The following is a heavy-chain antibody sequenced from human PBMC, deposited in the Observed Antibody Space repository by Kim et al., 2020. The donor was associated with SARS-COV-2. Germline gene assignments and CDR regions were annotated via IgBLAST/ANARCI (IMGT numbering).Heavy chain of an antibody. CDR2: ISYDGSNK. D-gene: IGHD3-3*01. J-gene: IGHJ6*02. V-gene: IGHV3-30*18. CDR3: AKDRPYYDFWSGYYTPYFGMGV. CDR1: GFTFSSYG. Sequence: GGSLRLSCAASGFTFSSYGMHWVRQAPGKGLEWVAVISYDGSNKYYADSVKGRFTISRDNSKNTLYLQMNSLRAEDTAVYYCAKDRPYYDFWSGYYTPYFGMGVWGQGATVTFSS.